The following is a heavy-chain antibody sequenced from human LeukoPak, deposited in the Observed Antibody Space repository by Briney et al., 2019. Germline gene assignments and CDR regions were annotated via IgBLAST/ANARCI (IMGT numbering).Heavy chain of an antibody. D-gene: IGHD5-12*01. J-gene: IGHJ4*02. CDR3: ARVVDIVATGLDYFDY. V-gene: IGHV4-4*02. CDR1: GGSINSNNW. Sequence: SETLSLTCAVSGGSINSNNWWSWVRQPPEKGLEWIGEIFHSGGTNYNPSLKSRVTISVDKPKNQFSLKLSSVTAADTAVYYCARVVDIVATGLDYFDYWGQGTLVTVSS. CDR2: IFHSGGT.